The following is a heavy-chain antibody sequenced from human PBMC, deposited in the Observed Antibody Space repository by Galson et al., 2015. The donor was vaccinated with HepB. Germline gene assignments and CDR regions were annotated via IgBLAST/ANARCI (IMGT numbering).Heavy chain of an antibody. V-gene: IGHV3-30-3*01. D-gene: IGHD5-18*01. CDR3: ARGRQNTDRGGIYSGLDV. CDR2: ILYNGINK. Sequence: SLRLSCAASGFSFPTSPMHWVRQAPGKGLECVAIILYNGINKDYADSVKGRFTISRDTSRSTLYLQINSLRPEDTAVYYCARGRQNTDRGGIYSGLDVWGQGTTVTVSS. CDR1: GFSFPTSP. J-gene: IGHJ6*02.